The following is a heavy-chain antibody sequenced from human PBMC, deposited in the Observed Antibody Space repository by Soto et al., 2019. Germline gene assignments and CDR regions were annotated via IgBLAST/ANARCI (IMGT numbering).Heavy chain of an antibody. CDR2: IYYSGST. CDR1: GGSISSSSYY. D-gene: IGHD2-2*01. Sequence: SETLSLTCTVSGGSISSSSYYWGWIRQPPGKGLEWIGSIYYSGSTYYNPSLKSRVTISVDTSKNQFSLKLSSVTAADTAVYYCATLTEDGYCSSTSCYYFDYWGQGTLVTVSS. CDR3: ATLTEDGYCSSTSCYYFDY. V-gene: IGHV4-39*01. J-gene: IGHJ4*02.